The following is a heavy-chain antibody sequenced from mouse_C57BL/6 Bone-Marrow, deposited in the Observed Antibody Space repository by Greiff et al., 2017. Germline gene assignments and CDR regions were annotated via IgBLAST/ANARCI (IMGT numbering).Heavy chain of an antibody. CDR1: GYTFPSYG. J-gene: IGHJ2*01. CDR2: IYPRSGNT. V-gene: IGHV1-81*01. CDR3: ARDDYDYVFDY. D-gene: IGHD2-4*01. Sequence: VQLQESGAELARPGASVKLSCKASGYTFPSYGISWVKQRTGQGLEWIGEIYPRSGNTYYNEKFKGKATLTADKSSSTAYMELRSLTSEDSAVYFCARDDYDYVFDYWGQGTTLTVSS.